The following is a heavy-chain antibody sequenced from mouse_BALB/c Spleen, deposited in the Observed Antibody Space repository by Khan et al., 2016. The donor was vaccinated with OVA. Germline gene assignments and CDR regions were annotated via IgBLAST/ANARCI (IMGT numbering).Heavy chain of an antibody. J-gene: IGHJ2*01. V-gene: IGHV3-2*02. CDR3: ARTARITY. Sequence: EVKLLESGPGLVQPSQSLSLTCTVTGYSITSGYGWNWLRQFPGNKLEWMGYISYSGSTNYTPSLKSRISITRNPSKNQFFLLLNSVTTEDTATYYCARTARITYWGQGTTLTVSA. CDR1: GYSITSGYG. D-gene: IGHD1-2*01. CDR2: ISYSGST.